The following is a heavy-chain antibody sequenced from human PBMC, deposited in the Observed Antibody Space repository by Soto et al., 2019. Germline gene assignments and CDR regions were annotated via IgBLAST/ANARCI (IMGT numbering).Heavy chain of an antibody. D-gene: IGHD5-12*01. V-gene: IGHV3-48*02. CDR3: ARGSVTQRGYEPQDY. CDR1: GFTFSSYS. J-gene: IGHJ4*02. Sequence: EVQLVESGGGLVQPGGSLRLSCAASGFTFSSYSMNWVRQAPGKGLEWVSYISSSSSTIYYADSVKGRFTISRDNAKNSQYLQMNSLRDEDTAVYYCARGSVTQRGYEPQDYWGQGTLVTVSS. CDR2: ISSSSSTI.